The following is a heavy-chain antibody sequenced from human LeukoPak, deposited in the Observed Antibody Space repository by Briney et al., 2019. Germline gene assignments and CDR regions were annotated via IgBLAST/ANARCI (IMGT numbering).Heavy chain of an antibody. CDR3: ARVSIGLYNDY. Sequence: GGSLRLSCAASGFTVSSNYMSWVRQAPGKGLEWVLVIYSGGSTYYADSVKGRFTISRDNSKNTLYLQMNSLRAEDTAVYYCARVSIGLYNDYWGQGTLVTVSS. CDR1: GFTVSSNY. CDR2: IYSGGST. D-gene: IGHD1-1*01. J-gene: IGHJ4*02. V-gene: IGHV3-53*01.